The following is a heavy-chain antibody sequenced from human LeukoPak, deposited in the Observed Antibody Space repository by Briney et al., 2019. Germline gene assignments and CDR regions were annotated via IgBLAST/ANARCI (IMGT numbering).Heavy chain of an antibody. CDR1: GFSFSSYG. D-gene: IGHD1-26*01. V-gene: IGHV3-30*02. CDR3: AKESQLSYSGTFYIDY. CDR2: IRCDGSNE. Sequence: PGGSLRLSCVASGFSFSSYGMNWVRRAPGKGLEWVGFIRCDGSNEYYADSVKGRFTISRDSSKNTLYLQMNSLRAEDTAVYYCAKESQLSYSGTFYIDYWGQGTLVTVSS. J-gene: IGHJ4*02.